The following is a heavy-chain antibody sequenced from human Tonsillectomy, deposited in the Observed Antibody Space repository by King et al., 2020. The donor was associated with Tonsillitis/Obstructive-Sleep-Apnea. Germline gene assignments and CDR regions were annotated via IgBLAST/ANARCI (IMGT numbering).Heavy chain of an antibody. J-gene: IGHJ4*02. CDR2: IKQDGSEK. V-gene: IGHV3-7*04. D-gene: IGHD3-3*01. Sequence: VQLVESGGGLVEPGGSLRLSCAASGFTFSSYWMTWVRQAPGKGLEWVANIKQDGSEKYYVDSVKGRFTISRDNAKNYLYLQMNSLRAEDTAVYYCARSSRCLEWLDYWGQGTLVTVSS. CDR3: ARSSRCLEWLDY. CDR1: GFTFSSYW.